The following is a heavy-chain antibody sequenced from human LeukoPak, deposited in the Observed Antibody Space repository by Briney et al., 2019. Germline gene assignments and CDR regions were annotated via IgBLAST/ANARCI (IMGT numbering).Heavy chain of an antibody. CDR3: ARARSGSSFDL. Sequence: GGSLRLSCAASGFTFDDYAMHWVRQAPGKGLEWVSGISWNSGSIGYADSVKGRFTISRDNAKNSLYLQMNSLRGDDTAVYYCARARSGSSFDLWGQGTMVTVSS. CDR2: ISWNSGSI. D-gene: IGHD1-14*01. V-gene: IGHV3-9*01. CDR1: GFTFDDYA. J-gene: IGHJ3*01.